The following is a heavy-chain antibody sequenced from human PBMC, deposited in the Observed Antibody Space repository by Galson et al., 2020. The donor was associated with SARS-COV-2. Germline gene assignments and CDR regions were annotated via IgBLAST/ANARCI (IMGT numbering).Heavy chain of an antibody. CDR2: IIPIFGTA. J-gene: IGHJ4*02. CDR1: GGTFSSYA. Sequence: SVKVSCKASGGTFSSYAISWVRQAPGQGLEWMGGIIPIFGTANYAQKFQGRVTITADESTSTAYMELSSLRSEDTAVYYCAMYRHLGELSINYFDYWGQGTLVTVSS. V-gene: IGHV1-69*13. CDR3: AMYRHLGELSINYFDY. D-gene: IGHD3-16*02.